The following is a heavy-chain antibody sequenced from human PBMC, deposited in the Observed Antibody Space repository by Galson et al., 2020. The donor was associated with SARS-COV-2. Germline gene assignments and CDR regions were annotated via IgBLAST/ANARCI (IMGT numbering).Heavy chain of an antibody. Sequence: ASVKVSCKASGYTFTSYGISWVRQAPGQGLEWMGWISAYNGNTNYAQKLQGRVTMTTDTSTSTAYMELRSLRSDDTAVYYCARDPQSSSWGWWFDPWGQGTLVTVSS. D-gene: IGHD6-13*01. J-gene: IGHJ5*02. V-gene: IGHV1-18*04. CDR2: ISAYNGNT. CDR1: GYTFTSYG. CDR3: ARDPQSSSWGWWFDP.